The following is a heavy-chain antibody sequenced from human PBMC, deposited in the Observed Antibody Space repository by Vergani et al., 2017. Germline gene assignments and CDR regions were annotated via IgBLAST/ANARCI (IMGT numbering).Heavy chain of an antibody. J-gene: IGHJ3*02. CDR1: GFTFSNSA. D-gene: IGHD3-22*01. Sequence: EVHLLESGGGLVQSGGSLRLSCAASGFTFSNSAVSWVRQAPGRGLAWVSSISGPGLSTYYADSVKGRFSISRDNSKNTVFLQMHSLRAEDTAVYYCAGELYYYDSSGYYGDAFDIWGQGTMVTVSS. CDR2: ISGPGLST. CDR3: AGELYYYDSSGYYGDAFDI. V-gene: IGHV3-23*01.